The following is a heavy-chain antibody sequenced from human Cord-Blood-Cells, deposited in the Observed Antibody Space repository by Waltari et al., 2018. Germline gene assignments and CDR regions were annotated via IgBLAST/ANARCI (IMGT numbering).Heavy chain of an antibody. J-gene: IGHJ4*02. V-gene: IGHV3-9*01. Sequence: EVQLVESGGGLVQTGRSLRLSCAASGFTVDDYAMHWVRQAPGKGREWVSGISWNSGSIGYADSVKGRFTISRDNAKNSLYLQMNSLRAKDTALYYCAKDFGSGDYWGQGTLVTVSS. D-gene: IGHD1-26*01. CDR3: AKDFGSGDY. CDR2: ISWNSGSI. CDR1: GFTVDDYA.